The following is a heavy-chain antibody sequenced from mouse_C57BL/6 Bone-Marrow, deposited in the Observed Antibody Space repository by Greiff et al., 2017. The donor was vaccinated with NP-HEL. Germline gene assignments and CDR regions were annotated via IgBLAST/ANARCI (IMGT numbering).Heavy chain of an antibody. CDR2: IDPNNGGT. D-gene: IGHD1-1*01. CDR3: ACEGVIATVVAVDY. CDR1: GYTFTSYW. V-gene: IGHV1-72*01. J-gene: IGHJ2*01. Sequence: QVQLQQPGAELVKPGASVKLSCKASGYTFTSYWMHWVKQRPGRGLEWIGRIDPNNGGTKYNQKFKSKATLTVDKASSTAYMQLSSLTSEDSAVYVGACEGVIATVVAVDYWGQGTTLTVSS.